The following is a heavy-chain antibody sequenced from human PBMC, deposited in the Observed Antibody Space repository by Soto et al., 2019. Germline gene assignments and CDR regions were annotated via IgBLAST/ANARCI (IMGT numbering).Heavy chain of an antibody. CDR1: GFTFSSYG. V-gene: IGHV3-33*01. J-gene: IGHJ6*02. D-gene: IGHD6-13*01. CDR3: ARGRKQYDYGMDV. Sequence: PGGSLRLSCAASGFTFSSYGMHWVRQAPGKGLEWVAVIWYDGSNKYYADSVKGRFTISRDNSKNTLYLQMNSLRAEDTAVYYCARGRKQYDYGMDVWGQGTTVTVSS. CDR2: IWYDGSNK.